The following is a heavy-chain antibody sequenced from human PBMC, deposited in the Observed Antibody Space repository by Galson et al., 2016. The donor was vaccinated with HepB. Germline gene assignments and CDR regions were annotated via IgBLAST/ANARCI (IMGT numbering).Heavy chain of an antibody. Sequence: SLRLSCAASGSTFSDYYMSWIRQAPGKGLEWISYISRSSSYIIYADSVKGRFTISRDDAKNSLYLQMNSLRAEDTAVYYCAREGRGAYSNTIDSWGQGTLVTVSS. CDR1: GSTFSDYY. D-gene: IGHD3-16*01. CDR3: AREGRGAYSNTIDS. V-gene: IGHV3-11*06. J-gene: IGHJ4*02. CDR2: ISRSSSYI.